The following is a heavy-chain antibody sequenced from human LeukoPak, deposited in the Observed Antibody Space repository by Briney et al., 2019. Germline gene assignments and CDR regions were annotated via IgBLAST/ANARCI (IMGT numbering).Heavy chain of an antibody. CDR3: ARLIRRDRILDY. CDR1: GYSFTSYW. CDR2: IYPRDSDT. J-gene: IGHJ4*02. V-gene: IGHV5-51*01. D-gene: IGHD5-24*01. Sequence: GESLKISCKGSGYSFTSYWIGWVRQMPGEGLEWLGIIYPRDSDTRYSTSFQGQDVISADKSISTAYLQWSSLKASDTAMYYCARLIRRDRILDYWGQGTLVTVSS.